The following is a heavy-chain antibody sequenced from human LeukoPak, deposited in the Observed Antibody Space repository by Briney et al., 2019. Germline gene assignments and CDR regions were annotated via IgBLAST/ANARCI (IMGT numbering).Heavy chain of an antibody. CDR3: ARSPGADFWSGYYSYYYYYMDV. V-gene: IGHV3-30-3*01. J-gene: IGHJ6*03. D-gene: IGHD3-3*01. CDR1: GFTFSSYA. CDR2: ISYDGSNK. Sequence: PGGSLRLSCAASGFTFSSYAMHWVRQAPGKGLEWVAVISYDGSNKYYADSVKGRFTISRDNSKNTLYLQMNSLRAEDMAVYYCARSPGADFWSGYYSYYYYYMDVWGKGTTVTVSS.